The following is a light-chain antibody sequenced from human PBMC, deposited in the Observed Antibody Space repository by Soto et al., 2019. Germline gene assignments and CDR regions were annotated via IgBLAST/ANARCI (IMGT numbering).Light chain of an antibody. CDR2: RAS. CDR3: QQSYRKT. V-gene: IGKV3-20*01. CDR1: QSVSSNY. J-gene: IGKJ1*01. Sequence: EIVLTQSPGTLSLSPGERATLSCRASQSVSSNYLAWYQQKPGQAPKVLIYRASIRATGIPDRFTGSGSGTDFTLTISRLEPEDFAVYYCQQSYRKTFGQGTKVDI.